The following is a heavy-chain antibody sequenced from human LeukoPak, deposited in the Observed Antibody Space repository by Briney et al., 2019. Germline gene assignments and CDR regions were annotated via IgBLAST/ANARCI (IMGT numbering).Heavy chain of an antibody. J-gene: IGHJ5*02. V-gene: IGHV4-59*01. CDR3: ARFTPQGYGWGGYNRFDP. Sequence: PSETLSLTCTVSGGSISSYYWNWIRQPQGKGLEWIGYMCYSGSTNYNPSLKSRVTISLDTSKNQFSLNLTTVTAADTAVYYCARFTPQGYGWGGYNRFDPWGQGTLVTVSS. D-gene: IGHD3-16*01. CDR1: GGSISSYY. CDR2: MCYSGST.